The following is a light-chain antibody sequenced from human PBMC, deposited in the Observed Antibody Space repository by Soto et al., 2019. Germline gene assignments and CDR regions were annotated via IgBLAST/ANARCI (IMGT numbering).Light chain of an antibody. CDR1: QSVASN. V-gene: IGKV3-15*01. CDR3: QQYHNWPPQYT. Sequence: EIVMTQSPASLSVSPGDGVTLSCRASQSVASNVAWYQQKPGQGPRLLIHGASTRAAGVPARFSGSESATDFTLTISSLQSEDFAVYYCQQYHNWPPQYTFGQGTKLQIK. J-gene: IGKJ2*01. CDR2: GAS.